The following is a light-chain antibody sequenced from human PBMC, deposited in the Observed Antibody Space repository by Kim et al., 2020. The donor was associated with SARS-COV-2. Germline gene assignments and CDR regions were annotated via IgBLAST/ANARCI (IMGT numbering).Light chain of an antibody. CDR3: QAWDSSTVV. CDR1: KLGEKY. CDR2: QDN. Sequence: SVAPGQTASITCSGDKLGEKYACWYQQRPGRSPVVVIYQDNRRPSGIPERFSGSNSGNTATLTVSGTQAMGEADYYCQAWDSSTVVFGGGTQLTVL. V-gene: IGLV3-1*01. J-gene: IGLJ2*01.